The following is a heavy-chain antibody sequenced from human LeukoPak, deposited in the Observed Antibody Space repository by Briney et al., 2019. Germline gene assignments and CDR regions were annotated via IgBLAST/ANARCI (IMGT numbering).Heavy chain of an antibody. J-gene: IGHJ5*02. CDR2: ISSSSNYI. V-gene: IGHV3-21*04. D-gene: IGHD3-3*01. CDR3: AGAYDFWSLNWFDP. Sequence: GGSLRLSCAASGFTFSTYNMNWVRQAPGKGLEWVSSISSSSNYIYYADSMKGRFTISRDNAKNSLYLQMNSLRSEDTAVYYCAGAYDFWSLNWFDPWGQGTLVTVSS. CDR1: GFTFSTYN.